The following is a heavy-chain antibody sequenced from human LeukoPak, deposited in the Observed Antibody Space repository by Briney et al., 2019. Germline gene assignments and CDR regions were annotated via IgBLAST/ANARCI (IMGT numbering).Heavy chain of an antibody. CDR3: ARGPITTRSHFDY. CDR2: IIPIFATA. CDR1: GGTFSSYA. D-gene: IGHD3-22*01. J-gene: IGHJ4*02. Sequence: SVKVSCKASGGTFSSYAISWVRQAPGQGLEWMGGIIPIFATANYAQKFQGRVTITADESTSTAYMELSSLRPEDTAVYYCARGPITTRSHFDYWGQGTLVTVSS. V-gene: IGHV1-69*13.